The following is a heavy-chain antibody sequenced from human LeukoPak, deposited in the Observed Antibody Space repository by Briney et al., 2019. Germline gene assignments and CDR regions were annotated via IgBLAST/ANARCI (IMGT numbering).Heavy chain of an antibody. CDR3: ASDGDYNRYFDI. V-gene: IGHV4-30-2*05. Sequence: SETLSLTCTVSGGSISSGGYYWSWIRQPPGKGLEWIGYIYHSGSTYYNPSLKSRVTISIDTSKNQFSLNLTSVTAADTAVYYCASDGDYNRYFDIWGQGTMVTVSS. J-gene: IGHJ3*02. D-gene: IGHD1-14*01. CDR1: GGSISSGGYY. CDR2: IYHSGST.